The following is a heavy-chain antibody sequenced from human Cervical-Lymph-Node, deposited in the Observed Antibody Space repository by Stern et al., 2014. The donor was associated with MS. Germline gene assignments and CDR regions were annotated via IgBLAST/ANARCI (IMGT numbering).Heavy chain of an antibody. CDR1: GFTFSSYG. CDR2: IWYDGSNK. J-gene: IGHJ4*02. D-gene: IGHD6-6*01. V-gene: IGHV3-33*01. Sequence: VQLVESGGGVVQPGRSLRLSCAASGFTFSSYGMHWVRQTPGKGLEWVAVIWYDGSNKYYADSVKGRFPISRDNSENTLYLQMNSLRAEDTAVYYCARGDSSSPLEYWGQGTLVTVSS. CDR3: ARGDSSSPLEY.